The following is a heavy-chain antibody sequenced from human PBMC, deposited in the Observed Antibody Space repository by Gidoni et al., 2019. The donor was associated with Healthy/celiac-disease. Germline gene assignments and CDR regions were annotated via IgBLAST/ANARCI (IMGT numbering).Heavy chain of an antibody. D-gene: IGHD5-18*01. V-gene: IGHV3-11*05. J-gene: IGHJ4*02. Sequence: QVQLVESGGGLVKPGGSLRLSCAASGFTFSDYYMSWIRQAPGKGLEWVSYISSSSSYTNYADSVKGRFTISRDNAKNSLYLQMNSLRAEDTAVYYCARRKTAMEPLDYWGQGTLVTVSS. CDR3: ARRKTAMEPLDY. CDR2: ISSSSSYT. CDR1: GFTFSDYY.